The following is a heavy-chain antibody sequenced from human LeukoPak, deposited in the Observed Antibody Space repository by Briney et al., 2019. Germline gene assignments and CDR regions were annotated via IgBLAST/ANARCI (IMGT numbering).Heavy chain of an antibody. D-gene: IGHD6-13*01. J-gene: IGHJ4*02. V-gene: IGHV3-7*01. CDR2: IKQDGSEK. CDR1: GFTFSSYW. Sequence: GGSLRLSCAASGFTFSSYWMSWVRQAPGKGLEWVANIKQDGSEKYYVDSVKGRFTISRDNAKNSLYLQMNSLRAEDTAVYYCARELYPSIAATGTRAFYYWGQGTLVTVSS. CDR3: ARELYPSIAATGTRAFYY.